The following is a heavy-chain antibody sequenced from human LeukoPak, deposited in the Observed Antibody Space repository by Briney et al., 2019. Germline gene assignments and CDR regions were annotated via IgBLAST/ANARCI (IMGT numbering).Heavy chain of an antibody. CDR2: IYYSGST. J-gene: IGHJ4*02. Sequence: SETLSLTCSVSGGSISSYYWTWIRQPPGKGLEWFGYIYYSGSTNYNPSLNSRVTISVDSSKNQFSLRLSSVTAADTAVYYCARVGGGSGSYYPLDYWGQGTLVTVSS. CDR1: GGSISSYY. V-gene: IGHV4-59*01. D-gene: IGHD3-10*01. CDR3: ARVGGGSGSYYPLDY.